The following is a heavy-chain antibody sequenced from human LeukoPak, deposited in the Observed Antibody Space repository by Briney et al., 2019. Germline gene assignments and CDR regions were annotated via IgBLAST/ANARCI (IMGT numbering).Heavy chain of an antibody. CDR1: GGSISSSSYY. Sequence: KTSETLSLTCTVSGGSISSSSYYWGWIRQPPGKGLEWIGSIYYSGSTYYNLSLKSRVTISVDTSKNQSSLKLSSVTAADTAVYYCARLRDLTYYYDPRGAFDIWGQGTMVTVSS. V-gene: IGHV4-39*01. J-gene: IGHJ3*02. CDR2: IYYSGST. D-gene: IGHD3-22*01. CDR3: ARLRDLTYYYDPRGAFDI.